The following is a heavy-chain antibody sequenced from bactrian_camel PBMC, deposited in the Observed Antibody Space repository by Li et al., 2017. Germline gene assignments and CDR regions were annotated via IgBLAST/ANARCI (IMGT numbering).Heavy chain of an antibody. D-gene: IGHD2*01. Sequence: HVQLVESGGGSVQNGGSLRLSCAFSDDTYSSYCMGWLRQAPGKEREGVATINRQGVTNYADSVKGRFTISKDSAKKALYLQMNNLNPDDTAMYYCAAEMELTYCSSTYPPPYTYWGQGTQVTVS. CDR3: AAEMELTYCSSTYPPPYTY. CDR1: DDTYSSYC. J-gene: IGHJ4*01. V-gene: IGHV3S53*01. CDR2: INRQGVT.